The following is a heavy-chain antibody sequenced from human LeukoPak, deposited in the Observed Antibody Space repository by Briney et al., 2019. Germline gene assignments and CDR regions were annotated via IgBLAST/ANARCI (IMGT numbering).Heavy chain of an antibody. CDR1: SGSIGTYY. Sequence: PSETLSLTCTVSSGSIGTYYWSWIRQPPGKRLAWIGFIHYTGSTYYNPSLKSRVTISVDTSKNQFSLKLSSVTAADTAVYYCARSSGSRYYIDYWGQGTLVTVSS. V-gene: IGHV4-59*01. CDR2: IHYTGST. J-gene: IGHJ4*02. CDR3: ARSSGSRYYIDY. D-gene: IGHD1-26*01.